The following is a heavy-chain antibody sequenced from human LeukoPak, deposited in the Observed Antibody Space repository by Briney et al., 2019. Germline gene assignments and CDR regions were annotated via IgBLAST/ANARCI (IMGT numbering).Heavy chain of an antibody. J-gene: IGHJ4*02. V-gene: IGHV1-2*02. CDR1: GYTFTGYY. Sequence: ASVPVSCKASGYTFTGYYMHWVRQAPGQGLEWMGWINPNSGGTNYAQKFQGRVTMTRDTSISTAYMELSRLRSDDTAVYYCARGQVVAPIQDYWGQGTLVTVSS. CDR2: INPNSGGT. CDR3: ARGQVVAPIQDY. D-gene: IGHD3-22*01.